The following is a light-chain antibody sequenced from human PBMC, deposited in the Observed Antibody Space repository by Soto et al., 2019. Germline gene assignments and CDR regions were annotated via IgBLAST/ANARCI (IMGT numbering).Light chain of an antibody. Sequence: QTVVTQEPSFSVSPEGTVTFTCGLSSGSVSTNYYPSWYQQTPGQAPRTLIYNTNSRSSGVPDRFSGSILGNKAALTITGAQADDESDYYCVLYMGLGISVFGGGTKVTVL. CDR1: SGSVSTNYY. CDR2: NTN. V-gene: IGLV8-61*01. CDR3: VLYMGLGISV. J-gene: IGLJ2*01.